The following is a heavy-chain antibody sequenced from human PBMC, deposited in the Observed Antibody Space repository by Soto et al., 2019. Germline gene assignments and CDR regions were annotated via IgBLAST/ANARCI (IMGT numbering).Heavy chain of an antibody. CDR1: GFTFSSYS. V-gene: IGHV3-21*01. Sequence: KTGGSLRLSCAASGFTFSSYSMNWVRQAPGKGLEWVSSISSSSYIYYADSVKGRFTISRDNAKNSLYLQMNSLRAEDTAVYYCARDDYIHGMDVWGQGTTVTVSS. J-gene: IGHJ6*02. CDR3: ARDDYIHGMDV. CDR2: ISSSSYI. D-gene: IGHD4-4*01.